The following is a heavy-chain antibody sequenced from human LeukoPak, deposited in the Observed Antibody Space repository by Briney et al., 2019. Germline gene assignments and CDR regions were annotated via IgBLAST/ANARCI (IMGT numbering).Heavy chain of an antibody. Sequence: QSGGSLRLSCAASGFTFSAYSMHWVRQTPGKGLEWVTDISYDGTNKSYADSVKGRFTISRDSSTNTLYLQIDNLREEDTAVYYCARDGRQSAIPFRSQYYFDYWGQGTLVTVSS. D-gene: IGHD2-2*01. CDR2: ISYDGTNK. CDR3: ARDGRQSAIPFRSQYYFDY. CDR1: GFTFSAYS. J-gene: IGHJ4*02. V-gene: IGHV3-30-3*01.